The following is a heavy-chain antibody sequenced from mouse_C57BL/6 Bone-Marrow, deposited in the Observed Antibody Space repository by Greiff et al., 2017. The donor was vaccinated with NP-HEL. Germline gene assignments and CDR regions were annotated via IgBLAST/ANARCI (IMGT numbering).Heavy chain of an antibody. CDR3: ASDGYYTFYYAMDY. CDR1: GFTFSSYG. D-gene: IGHD2-3*01. J-gene: IGHJ4*01. Sequence: EVKVVESGGDLVKPGGSLKLSCAASGFTFSSYGMSWVRQTPDKRLEWVATISSGGSYTYYPDSVKGRFTISRDNAKNTLYLQMSSLKSEDTAMYYCASDGYYTFYYAMDYWGQGTSVTVSS. V-gene: IGHV5-6*01. CDR2: ISSGGSYT.